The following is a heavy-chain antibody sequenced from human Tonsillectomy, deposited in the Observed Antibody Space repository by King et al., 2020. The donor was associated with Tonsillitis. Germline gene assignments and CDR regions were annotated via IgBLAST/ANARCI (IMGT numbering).Heavy chain of an antibody. CDR1: GFTFSNYA. CDR2: ITGDGIST. Sequence: VQLVESGGGLVQPGGSLRLSCAASGFTFSNYAMSWVRQAPGKGLEWVTVITGDGISTYYADSVKGRFTISRDNSRTALYLQMDSLRAEDTALYYCAKEEFAENVADTFDVWGQGTMVAVSS. D-gene: IGHD3-10*01. J-gene: IGHJ3*01. V-gene: IGHV3-23*04. CDR3: AKEEFAENVADTFDV.